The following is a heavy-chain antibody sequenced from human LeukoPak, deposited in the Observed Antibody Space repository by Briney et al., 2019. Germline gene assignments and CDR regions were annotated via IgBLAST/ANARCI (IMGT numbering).Heavy chain of an antibody. CDR2: INTDSGNP. Sequence: ASLRVSCKASGYNLMDHALHWVRQAPGQGLEWMGWINTDSGNPTYAQGFTGRFVFSLDSAVSTAYLQISNLMPEDTGKYYCVKEILRFDLWGQGTMVTVSS. CDR3: VKEILRFDL. V-gene: IGHV7-4-1*02. CDR1: GYNLMDHA. J-gene: IGHJ3*01.